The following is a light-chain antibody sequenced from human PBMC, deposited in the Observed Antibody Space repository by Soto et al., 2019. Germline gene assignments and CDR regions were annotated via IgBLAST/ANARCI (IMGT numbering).Light chain of an antibody. V-gene: IGLV1-40*01. J-gene: IGLJ2*01. CDR3: QSYDSSLSVV. CDR2: GNS. CDR1: SSNIGAGYD. Sequence: QSVLTQPPSVSGAPGQRVTISCTGSSSNIGAGYDVHWYQQLPGTAPKLLIYGNSNRPSGVPYRFSGSKSGTSASLAITGLQAEDEADYYCQSYDSSLSVVFGGGTKVTVL.